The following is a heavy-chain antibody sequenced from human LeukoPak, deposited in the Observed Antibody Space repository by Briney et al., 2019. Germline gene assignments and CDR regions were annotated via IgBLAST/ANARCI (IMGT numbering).Heavy chain of an antibody. CDR2: IYPGDSQT. D-gene: IGHD1-26*01. Sequence: KAGESLKISCKGSGYSFSNNWIGWVRQMPGKGMEWMGIIYPGDSQTRYSPSLQGQVTISADKSISTAYLQWSSLEASDIAMYYCARLSAGSHFHLDSWGQGTLVTVSS. CDR3: ARLSAGSHFHLDS. V-gene: IGHV5-51*01. CDR1: GYSFSNNW. J-gene: IGHJ4*02.